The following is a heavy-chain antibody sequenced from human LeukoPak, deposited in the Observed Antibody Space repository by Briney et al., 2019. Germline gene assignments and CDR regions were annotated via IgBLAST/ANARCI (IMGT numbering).Heavy chain of an antibody. D-gene: IGHD2-2*01. CDR2: IIPIFGTA. J-gene: IGHJ5*02. CDR3: ARSESVVVVPAAMRGYNWFDP. Sequence: GASVKVSCKASGGTFSSYAISWVRQAPGQGLEWMGGIIPIFGTANYAQKFQGRVTITADESTSTAYMELSSLRSEDTAVYYWARSESVVVVPAAMRGYNWFDPWGQGTLVTVSS. V-gene: IGHV1-69*13. CDR1: GGTFSSYA.